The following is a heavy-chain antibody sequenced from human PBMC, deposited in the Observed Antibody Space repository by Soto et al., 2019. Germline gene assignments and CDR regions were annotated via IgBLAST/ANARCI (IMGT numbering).Heavy chain of an antibody. CDR3: ARGYCPPGISGLRFEDAFDI. Sequence: SETLSLTCAVYGGSFSGYYWSWIRQPPGKGLEWIGEINHSGSTNYNPSLKSRVTISVDTSKNQFSLKLSSVTAADTAVYYCARGYCPPGISGLRFEDAFDIWGQGAMVTVSS. D-gene: IGHD2-8*02. V-gene: IGHV4-34*01. CDR1: GGSFSGYY. J-gene: IGHJ3*02. CDR2: INHSGST.